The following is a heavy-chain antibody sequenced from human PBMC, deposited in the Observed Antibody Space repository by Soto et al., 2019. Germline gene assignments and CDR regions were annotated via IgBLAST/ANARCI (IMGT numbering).Heavy chain of an antibody. Sequence: EVQLLESGGGLVQPGGSLRLSCAASGFTFRSYAMSWVRQAPGKGLEWVSAISDSGGSTYYADSVKGRFTISRDNSNKTLYLQMHSLTADDTAVYYWAILVCMVRGEEERTRMYDYWGQGTLVTVSS. CDR2: ISDSGGST. J-gene: IGHJ4*02. CDR3: AILVCMVRGEEERTRMYDY. CDR1: GFTFRSYA. V-gene: IGHV3-23*01. D-gene: IGHD3-10*01.